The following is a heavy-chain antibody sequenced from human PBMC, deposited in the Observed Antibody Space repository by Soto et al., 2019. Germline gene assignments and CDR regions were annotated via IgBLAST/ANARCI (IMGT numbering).Heavy chain of an antibody. CDR2: IYWSGDE. Sequence: SGPTLVNPTQTLTLTCSFSGFSLSTSGVGVGWIRQPPGKALEWLAHIYWSGDEHYRPSLKSRLSITKDTSKNQVVLTMTNMDPVDTATYYCARGRAARPVFAFDIWGQGTIVTVSS. J-gene: IGHJ3*02. D-gene: IGHD6-6*01. V-gene: IGHV2-5*01. CDR1: GFSLSTSGVG. CDR3: ARGRAARPVFAFDI.